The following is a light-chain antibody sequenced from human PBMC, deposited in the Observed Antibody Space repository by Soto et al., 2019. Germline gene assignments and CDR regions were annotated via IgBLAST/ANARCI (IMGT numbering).Light chain of an antibody. CDR3: QQYNNWWT. J-gene: IGKJ1*01. V-gene: IGKV3-15*01. CDR2: GAS. CDR1: QSVSSN. Sequence: EIVMTQSPATLSVSPGERATLSCGASQSVSSNLAWYQQKPGQAPRLLIYGASTRATSIPARFSGSGSGTEFTLTISSLQSEDFAVYYCQQYNNWWTFGQGTKVEIK.